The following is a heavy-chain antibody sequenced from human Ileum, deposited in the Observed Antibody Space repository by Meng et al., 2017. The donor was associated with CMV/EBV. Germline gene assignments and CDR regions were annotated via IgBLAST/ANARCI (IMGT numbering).Heavy chain of an antibody. J-gene: IGHJ4*01. CDR3: ARACSDYFEDTQDSYHYFDY. CDR1: FSGYY. CDR2: IDYSGST. Sequence: FSGYYWSWIRQPPGKGLEWIGEIDYSGSTHYSPSLRSRVTISVDTSQNQFSLNLISVTAADTAVYYCARACSDYFEDTQDSYHYFDYWGQETLVTVSS. D-gene: IGHD3-22*01. V-gene: IGHV4-34*01.